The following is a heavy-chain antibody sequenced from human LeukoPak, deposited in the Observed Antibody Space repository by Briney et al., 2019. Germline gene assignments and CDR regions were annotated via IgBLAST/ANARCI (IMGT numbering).Heavy chain of an antibody. Sequence: GGSLRLSCAASGFTFSSYSMNWVRQAPGKGLEWVSYISSSSSTIYYADSVKGRFTISGDNAKNSLYLQMNSLRAEDTAVYYCARPSTSPIVEHFQHWGQGTLVTVSS. J-gene: IGHJ1*01. CDR1: GFTFSSYS. D-gene: IGHD2-2*01. CDR2: ISSSSSTI. CDR3: ARPSTSPIVEHFQH. V-gene: IGHV3-48*01.